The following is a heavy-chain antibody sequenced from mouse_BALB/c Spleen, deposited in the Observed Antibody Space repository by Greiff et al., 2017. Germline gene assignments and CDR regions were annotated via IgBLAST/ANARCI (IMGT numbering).Heavy chain of an antibody. Sequence: DVMLVESGGGLVKPGGSLKLSCAASGFTFSSYAMSWVRQTPEKRLEWVASISSGGSTYYPDSVKGRFTISRDNARNILYLQMSSLRSEDTAMYYCARPDYYGSSYSFAYWGQGTLVTVSA. V-gene: IGHV5-6-5*01. CDR2: ISSGGST. J-gene: IGHJ3*01. CDR1: GFTFSSYA. D-gene: IGHD1-1*01. CDR3: ARPDYYGSSYSFAY.